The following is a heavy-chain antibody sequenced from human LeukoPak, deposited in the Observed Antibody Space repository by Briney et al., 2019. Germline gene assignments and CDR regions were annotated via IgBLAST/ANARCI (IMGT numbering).Heavy chain of an antibody. J-gene: IGHJ4*02. CDR1: GFTFSSYW. CDR2: INSDGSSI. V-gene: IGHV3-74*01. D-gene: IGHD1-26*01. Sequence: GGSLRLSCAASGFTFSSYWMHWVRQAPGKGLVWVSRINSDGSSITYADSVKGRFTISRDNAKNTTFLQMNTLRAEDTAVYYCARGGSYKLDYWGQGTLVTVSS. CDR3: ARGGSYKLDY.